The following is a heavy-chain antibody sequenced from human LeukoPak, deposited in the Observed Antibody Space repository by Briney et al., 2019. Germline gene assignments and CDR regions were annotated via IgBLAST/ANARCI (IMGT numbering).Heavy chain of an antibody. Sequence: AGGSLRLSCAASGFTFSSYAMSWVRQAPGKGLEWVSGISGSGGSTYYADSVKGRFTISRDNSKNTLYLQMNSLRAEDTAVYYCAKDGPYDNVGAPDYWGQGTLVTVSS. CDR2: ISGSGGST. CDR1: GFTFSSYA. V-gene: IGHV3-23*01. J-gene: IGHJ4*02. CDR3: AKDGPYDNVGAPDY. D-gene: IGHD1-26*01.